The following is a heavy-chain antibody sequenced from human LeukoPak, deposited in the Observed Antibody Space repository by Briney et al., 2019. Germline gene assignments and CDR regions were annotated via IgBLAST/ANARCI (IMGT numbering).Heavy chain of an antibody. CDR2: ISYDGSDK. V-gene: IGHV3-30*18. CDR3: AKDGQDGYNYAGPPDY. D-gene: IGHD5-24*01. J-gene: IGHJ4*02. CDR1: GFTLSNYG. Sequence: PGGSLRLSCAASGFTLSNYGMHWVRQAPGKGLEWVAVISYDGSDKYYADSVKGRFTISRDNSKNTLYLQMNSLRAEDTAVYNCAKDGQDGYNYAGPPDYWGQGTLVTVSS.